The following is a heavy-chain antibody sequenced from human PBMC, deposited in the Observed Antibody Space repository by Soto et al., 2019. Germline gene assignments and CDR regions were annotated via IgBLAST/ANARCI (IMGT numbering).Heavy chain of an antibody. V-gene: IGHV4-31*03. CDR3: ARRRGSSNPYFYDY. CDR2: VFYTGVT. CDR1: GGSISTAGMY. J-gene: IGHJ4*02. D-gene: IGHD1-26*01. Sequence: QVQLQESGPGLVKPSETLSLTCTVSGGSISTAGMYWSWIRQHPGKGLEWIGYVFYTGVTYYNPSLKSRVTIAVDTSENQFSLKRASVAAADTAIYYCARRRGSSNPYFYDYWGQGTLVTVSS.